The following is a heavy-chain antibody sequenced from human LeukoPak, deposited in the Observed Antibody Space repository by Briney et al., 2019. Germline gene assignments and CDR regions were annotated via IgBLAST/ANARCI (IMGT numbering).Heavy chain of an antibody. CDR2: IKSKTDGGTT. D-gene: IGHD3-10*01. V-gene: IGHV3-15*01. CDR1: GFTFGDYA. CDR3: TTGLWFGELLVNP. J-gene: IGHJ5*02. Sequence: PGGSLRLSCTASGFTFGDYAMSWFRQAPGKGLEWVGRIKSKTDGGTTDYAAPVKGRFTISRDDSKNTLYLQLNSLKTEDTAVYYCTTGLWFGELLVNPWGQGTLVTVSS.